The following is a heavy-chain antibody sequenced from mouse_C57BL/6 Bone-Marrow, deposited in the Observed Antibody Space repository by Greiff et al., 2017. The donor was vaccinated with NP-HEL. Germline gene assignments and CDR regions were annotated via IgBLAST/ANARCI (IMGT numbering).Heavy chain of an antibody. CDR3: TPITTVVAKGGFAY. CDR1: GFNIKDDY. J-gene: IGHJ3*01. V-gene: IGHV14-4*01. CDR2: IDPENGDT. Sequence: VQLKESGAELVRPGASVKLSCTASGFNIKDDYMHWVKQRPEQGLEWIGWIDPENGDTEYASKFQGKATITADTSSNTAYLQLSSLTSEDTAVYYCTPITTVVAKGGFAYWGQGTLVTVSA. D-gene: IGHD1-1*01.